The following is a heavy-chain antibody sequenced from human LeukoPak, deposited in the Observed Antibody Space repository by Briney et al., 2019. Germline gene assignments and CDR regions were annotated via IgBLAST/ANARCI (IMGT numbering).Heavy chain of an antibody. CDR2: ISSSSSTI. CDR1: GFTFSSYS. V-gene: IGHV3-48*01. J-gene: IGHJ4*02. Sequence: PGGSLRLSCAASGFTFSSYSMNWVRQAPGKGLEWVSYISSSSSTIYYADSVKGRFTISRDNAKNSLYLQMNSLRAEDTAVYYCARDLSSIAALGPGVATPVPDYWGQGTLVTVSS. CDR3: ARDLSSIAALGPGVATPVPDY. D-gene: IGHD6-6*01.